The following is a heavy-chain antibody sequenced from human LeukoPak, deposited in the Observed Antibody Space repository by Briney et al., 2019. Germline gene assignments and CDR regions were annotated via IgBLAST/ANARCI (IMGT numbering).Heavy chain of an antibody. Sequence: SVKVSCKASGGTFSSYAISWVRQAPGQGLEWMGRIIPILGIANYAQKFQGRVTITADKSTSTAYMVLSSLRSEDTAVYYCADLLRDGPAPWGQGTLVTVSS. J-gene: IGHJ4*02. D-gene: IGHD3-10*01. CDR3: ADLLRDGPAP. CDR2: IIPILGIA. V-gene: IGHV1-69*04. CDR1: GGTFSSYA.